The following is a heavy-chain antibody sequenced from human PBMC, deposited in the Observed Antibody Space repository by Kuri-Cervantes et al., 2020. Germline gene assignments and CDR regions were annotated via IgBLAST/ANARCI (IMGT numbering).Heavy chain of an antibody. CDR1: GFKFSSYS. J-gene: IGHJ3*02. CDR2: ISSGISSGGTHT. D-gene: IGHD3-3*01. V-gene: IGHV3-21*04. Sequence: GESLKISCAASGFKFSSYSMNWVRQAPGKGLEWVASISSGISSGGTHTYYADSVRGRFTISRDNAENSLYLQMNSLRAEDTAVYYCAKDRALQFLEWFHDAFDIWGQGTMVTVSS. CDR3: AKDRALQFLEWFHDAFDI.